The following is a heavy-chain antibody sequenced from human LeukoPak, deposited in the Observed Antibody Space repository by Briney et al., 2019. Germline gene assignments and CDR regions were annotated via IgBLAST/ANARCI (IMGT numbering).Heavy chain of an antibody. CDR2: ISGSGGST. V-gene: IGHV3-23*01. Sequence: SGGSLRLSCAASGFTFSSYAMSWVRKAPGKGLEWVSGISGSGGSTYYADSVKGRFTISRDNSKNTLYLQMNSLSAEDTAVYYCAKDLSPLYYYYGMDVWGQGTTVTV. CDR3: AKDLSPLYYYYGMDV. CDR1: GFTFSSYA. J-gene: IGHJ6*02.